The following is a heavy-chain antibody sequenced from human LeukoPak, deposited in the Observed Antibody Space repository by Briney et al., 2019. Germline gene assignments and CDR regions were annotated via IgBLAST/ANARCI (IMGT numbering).Heavy chain of an antibody. CDR2: INLDGSSA. CDR3: IRHYDY. D-gene: IGHD1-26*01. CDR1: GFTVSSDF. Sequence: GGSLRLSCAASGFTVSSDFMGWVRQPPGKGLEWVSRINLDGSSAVYADSVKGRFTISRDNAKNTLFLQMNSLRGEDTAVYYCIRHYDYWGQGTLVTVSP. V-gene: IGHV3-74*01. J-gene: IGHJ4*02.